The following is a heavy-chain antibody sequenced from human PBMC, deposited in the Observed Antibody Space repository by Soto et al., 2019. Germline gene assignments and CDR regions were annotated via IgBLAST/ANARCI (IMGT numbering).Heavy chain of an antibody. CDR1: GGSLSSGGYY. CDR2: IYYSGST. Sequence: QVQLQESGPGLVKPSQTLSLTCTVSGGSLSSGGYYWSWIRQHPGKGLEWIGYIYYSGSTYYNPSLKSRVNISVDTSKNHFSLKLSSVTAADTAVYYCASLPGKSIAARSLVYWGQGTLVIVSA. CDR3: ASLPGKSIAARSLVY. V-gene: IGHV4-31*03. D-gene: IGHD6-6*01. J-gene: IGHJ4*02.